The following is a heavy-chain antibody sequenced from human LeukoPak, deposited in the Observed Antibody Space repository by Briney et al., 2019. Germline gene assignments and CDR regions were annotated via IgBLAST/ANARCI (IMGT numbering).Heavy chain of an antibody. CDR2: ISYDGSNK. CDR3: ARDRHFDY. Sequence: GGSLRLSCAASGFTFSSYAMHWVRQAPGKGLEWVAVISYDGSNKYYADSVKGRFTISRDNAKNTLYLQMNSLRVEDTAVYYCARDRHFDYWGQGTLVTVSS. J-gene: IGHJ4*02. CDR1: GFTFSSYA. V-gene: IGHV3-30-3*01.